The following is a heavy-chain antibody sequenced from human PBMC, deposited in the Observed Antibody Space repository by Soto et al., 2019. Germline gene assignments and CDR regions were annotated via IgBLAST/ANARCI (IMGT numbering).Heavy chain of an antibody. Sequence: QITLKESGPTLVKPTQTLTLTCTFSGFSLTTDRVGVGWIRQPPGEALEWLAVIYWDDSKTYRPSLESRLTITKDTSKNQVALTMTNMDSLDTATYYCAHAYGGRSLYWGQGTLVTLPS. CDR3: AHAYGGRSLY. CDR2: IYWDDSK. CDR1: GFSLTTDRVG. J-gene: IGHJ4*02. D-gene: IGHD1-26*01. V-gene: IGHV2-5*02.